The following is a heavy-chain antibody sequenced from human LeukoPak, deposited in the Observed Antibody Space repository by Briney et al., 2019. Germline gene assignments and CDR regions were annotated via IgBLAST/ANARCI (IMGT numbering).Heavy chain of an antibody. J-gene: IGHJ4*02. CDR3: ARDPPQTWQWPDFDY. V-gene: IGHV3-21*01. D-gene: IGHD6-19*01. CDR1: GFTFSSYS. CDR2: ISSSSSYI. Sequence: SGGSLGLSCAASGFTFSSYSMNWVRQAPGKGLEWVSSISSSSSYIYYADSVKGRFTISRDNAKNSLYLQMNSLRAEDTAVYYCARDPPQTWQWPDFDYWGQGTLVTVSS.